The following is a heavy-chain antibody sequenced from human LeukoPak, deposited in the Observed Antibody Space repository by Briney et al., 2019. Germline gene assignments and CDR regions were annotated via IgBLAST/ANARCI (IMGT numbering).Heavy chain of an antibody. V-gene: IGHV4-4*02. J-gene: IGHJ4*02. CDR3: ARVVRAVAGHFDY. CDR1: GGSISSSSW. CDR2: IYHSGST. D-gene: IGHD6-19*01. Sequence: PSGTLSLTCAVSGGSISSSSWWTWVRQPPGKGLEWIGEIYHSGSTNYNPSLKSRVTISVDTSKNQFSLKLSSVTAADTAVYYCARVVRAVAGHFDYWGQGTLVTVSS.